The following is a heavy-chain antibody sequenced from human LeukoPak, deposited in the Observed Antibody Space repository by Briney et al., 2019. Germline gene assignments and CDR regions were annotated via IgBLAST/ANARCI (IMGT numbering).Heavy chain of an antibody. Sequence: GGSLRLSCAASGFTFSSYEMNWVRQAPGKGLEWVSYISSSGSTIYYADSVKGRFTISRDNAKNPLYLQMNSLRAEDTAVYYCARGGRGYYDFWSGYSGIDYWGQGTLVAVSS. V-gene: IGHV3-48*03. J-gene: IGHJ4*02. CDR2: ISSSGSTI. CDR1: GFTFSSYE. CDR3: ARGGRGYYDFWSGYSGIDY. D-gene: IGHD3-3*01.